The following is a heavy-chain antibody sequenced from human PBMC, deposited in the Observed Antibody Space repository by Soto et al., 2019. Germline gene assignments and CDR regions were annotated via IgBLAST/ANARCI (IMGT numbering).Heavy chain of an antibody. CDR1: GGTFSSYT. J-gene: IGHJ5*02. Sequence: QVQLVQSGAEVKKPGSSVKVSCKASGGTFSSYTISWVRQAPGQGLEWMGRIIPILGIANYAQKFQGRVTITADKSTSTAYMELSSLRSEDTAVYYCARDGHYDFWSGYSEPWGQGTLVTVSS. V-gene: IGHV1-69*08. D-gene: IGHD3-3*01. CDR3: ARDGHYDFWSGYSEP. CDR2: IIPILGIA.